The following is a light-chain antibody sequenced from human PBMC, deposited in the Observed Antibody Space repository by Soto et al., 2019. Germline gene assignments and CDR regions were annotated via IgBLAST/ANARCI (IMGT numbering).Light chain of an antibody. V-gene: IGLV2-14*01. Sequence: LTQPASVSGSPGQSITISCTGTSSDVGGYNYVSWYQQHPGKAPKLMIYEVSNRPSGVSNRFSGSKSGNTASLTISGLQAEDEADYYCSSYTSSSTLVFGTGTKVTV. J-gene: IGLJ1*01. CDR1: SSDVGGYNY. CDR2: EVS. CDR3: SSYTSSSTLV.